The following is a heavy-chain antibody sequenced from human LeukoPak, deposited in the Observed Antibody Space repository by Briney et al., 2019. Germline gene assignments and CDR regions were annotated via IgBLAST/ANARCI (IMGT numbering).Heavy chain of an antibody. D-gene: IGHD3-22*01. Sequence: PSETLSLTCAVYGGSFSGYYWSWIRQPPGKGLEWVGEINHSGSTNYNPSLKSRVTISVDTSKNQFSLKLSSVTAADTAVYYCASLRDYYDSSVNRPAIYYFDYWGQGTLVTVSS. CDR3: ASLRDYYDSSVNRPAIYYFDY. CDR1: GGSFSGYY. CDR2: INHSGST. J-gene: IGHJ4*02. V-gene: IGHV4-34*01.